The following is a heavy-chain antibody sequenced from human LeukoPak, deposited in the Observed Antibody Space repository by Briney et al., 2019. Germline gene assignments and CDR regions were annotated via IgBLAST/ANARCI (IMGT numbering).Heavy chain of an antibody. J-gene: IGHJ4*02. CDR2: IRYDGSNK. CDR1: GFTFSSYG. CDR3: AKSEAAVVRGVIHFVDS. D-gene: IGHD3-10*01. V-gene: IGHV3-30*02. Sequence: PGGSLTLSCAASGFTFSSYGMHWVRQAPGKGLEWVAFIRYDGSNKYYADSVKGRFTISRDNSKNTLYLQMNSLSAEDTAVYYCAKSEAAVVRGVIHFVDSWGQGTLVTVSS.